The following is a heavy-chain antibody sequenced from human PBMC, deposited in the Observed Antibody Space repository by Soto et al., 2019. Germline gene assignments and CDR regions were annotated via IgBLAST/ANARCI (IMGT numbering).Heavy chain of an antibody. V-gene: IGHV1-18*04. J-gene: IGHJ4*02. Sequence: QVQLVQSGAEVKKPGASVKVSCKASGYTFTSYGISWVRQAPGQGLEWMGGISAYNGNTNYAQKLQGRVTMTTDTSTSTAYMELRSLRSDDTAVYYCAREYYDFWSGHPAWNYWGQGTLVTVSS. CDR2: ISAYNGNT. CDR3: AREYYDFWSGHPAWNY. D-gene: IGHD3-3*01. CDR1: GYTFTSYG.